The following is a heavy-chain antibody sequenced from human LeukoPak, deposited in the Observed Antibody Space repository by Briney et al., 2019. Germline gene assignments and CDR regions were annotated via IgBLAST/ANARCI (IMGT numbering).Heavy chain of an antibody. J-gene: IGHJ4*02. Sequence: SETLSLTCAVSGGSIGSGGYSWSWIRQPPGKGLEWIGYIYHSGSTYYNPSLKSRVTISVDTSKNQFSLKLSSVTAADTAVYYCAGGGSSSWYFYWGQGTLVTVSS. D-gene: IGHD6-13*01. V-gene: IGHV4-30-2*01. CDR2: IYHSGST. CDR3: AGGGSSSWYFY. CDR1: GGSIGSGGYS.